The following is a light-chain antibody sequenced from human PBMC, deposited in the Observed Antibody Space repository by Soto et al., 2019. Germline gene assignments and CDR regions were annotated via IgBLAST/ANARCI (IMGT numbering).Light chain of an antibody. Sequence: IQLTQSPSSLSASVGDRVTITCRASQGISSHLAWYQQKPGKAPKFLIYGASTLQSGVPSRFSGSGSGTDFTLTNSSLQPEDFASYFCQHLHNYPLTFGGGTKVEIK. V-gene: IGKV1-9*01. CDR1: QGISSH. J-gene: IGKJ4*01. CDR3: QHLHNYPLT. CDR2: GAS.